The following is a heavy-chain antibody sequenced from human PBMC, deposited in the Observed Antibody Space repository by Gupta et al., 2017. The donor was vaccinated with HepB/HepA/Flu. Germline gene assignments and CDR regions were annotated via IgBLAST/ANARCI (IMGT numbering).Heavy chain of an antibody. CDR1: GFTFTSHW. D-gene: IGHD3-3*01. J-gene: IGHJ3*02. CDR2: IEGDGSST. CDR3: ARAGPEWRNALDI. V-gene: IGHV3-74*01. Sequence: EVQLVESGGGLVQPGGSLRLSWVASGFTFTSHWMHWVRQAPGKGLVWVSRIEGDGSSTDYADSVRGRFTISRDNAKNTLYLQMNSLRAEDTSVYFCARAGPEWRNALDIWGHGTMVTVS.